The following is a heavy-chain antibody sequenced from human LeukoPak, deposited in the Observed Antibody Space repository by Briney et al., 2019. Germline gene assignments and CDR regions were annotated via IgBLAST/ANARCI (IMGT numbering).Heavy chain of an antibody. CDR1: GNSIINYY. V-gene: IGHV4-59*08. CDR3: ARHRGSGSPYFDY. J-gene: IGHJ4*02. D-gene: IGHD3-10*01. CDR2: IYYSGST. Sequence: SETLSLTCTVSGNSIINYYWSWIRQSPGKGLEWIGYIYYSGSTKYNPSLKSRVTISVDTSKNQFSLKLSSVTAADTAVYYCARHRGSGSPYFDYWGQGTLVTVSS.